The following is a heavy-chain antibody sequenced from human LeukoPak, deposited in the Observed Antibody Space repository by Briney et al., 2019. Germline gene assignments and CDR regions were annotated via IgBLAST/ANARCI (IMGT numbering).Heavy chain of an antibody. Sequence: GGSLRLSCAASGFTFSSYGMHWVRQAPGKGLEWVAFIRYDGSNKYYADSVKGRFTISRDNAKNSLFLQMNSLRAEDTAVYYCASDPPWANDAFDIWGQGTVVTVSS. D-gene: IGHD7-27*01. CDR3: ASDPPWANDAFDI. CDR2: IRYDGSNK. CDR1: GFTFSSYG. J-gene: IGHJ3*02. V-gene: IGHV3-30*02.